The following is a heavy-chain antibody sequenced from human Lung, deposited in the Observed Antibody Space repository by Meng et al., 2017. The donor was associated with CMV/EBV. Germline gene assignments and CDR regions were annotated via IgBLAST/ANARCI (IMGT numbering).Heavy chain of an antibody. CDR1: GFTFSSYA. J-gene: IGHJ4*02. Sequence: GGSLRLSCAASGFTFSSYAMSWVRQAPGKGLEWVSAISGSGGSTYYADSVEGRFTISRDNSKNTLYLQMNSLRAEDTAVYYCAKDKYGGYCSSTSCYVIFDYWGQGXLVTVSS. CDR3: AKDKYGGYCSSTSCYVIFDY. V-gene: IGHV3-23*01. CDR2: ISGSGGST. D-gene: IGHD2-2*01.